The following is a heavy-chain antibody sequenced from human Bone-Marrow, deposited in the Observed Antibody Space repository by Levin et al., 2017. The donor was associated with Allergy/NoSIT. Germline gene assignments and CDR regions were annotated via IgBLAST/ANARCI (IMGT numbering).Heavy chain of an antibody. J-gene: IGHJ4*02. CDR3: ARGWFGELLSH. D-gene: IGHD3-10*01. CDR1: GFTVSSDY. Sequence: GGSLRLSCAASGFTVSSDYMSWVRQAPGKGPEWVSVIYSGGSTYYADSVKGRFTISRDNSKNTLYLQMNSLRAEDTAVYYCARGWFGELLSHWGQGTLVTVSS. CDR2: IYSGGST. V-gene: IGHV3-53*01.